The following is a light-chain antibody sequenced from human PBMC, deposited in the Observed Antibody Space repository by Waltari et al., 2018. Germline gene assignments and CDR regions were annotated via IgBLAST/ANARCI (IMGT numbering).Light chain of an antibody. CDR2: WAS. CDR1: QFILYESDNKNY. V-gene: IGKV4-1*01. Sequence: DIVMTQSPDSLTVSLGERAGINCRSSQFILYESDNKNYLGWYQQKPGQSPKLLISWASTRESGVPHRFSGSGSGTDFTLTISSLQAEDVAVYYCQQYYSFPFTFGQGTKLE. CDR3: QQYYSFPFT. J-gene: IGKJ2*01.